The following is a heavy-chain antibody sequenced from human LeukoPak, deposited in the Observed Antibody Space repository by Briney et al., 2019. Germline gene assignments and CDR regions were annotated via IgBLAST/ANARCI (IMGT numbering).Heavy chain of an antibody. CDR1: GFTLSSYN. CDR2: INWNGGST. CDR3: ARDEGTGSGHYNWFDP. Sequence: GGSLRLSCAASGFTLSSYNMNWVRQAPGKGLEWVSGINWNGGSTVYADSVKGRFTISRDNAKNSLYLQMNSLRAEDTALYYCARDEGTGSGHYNWFDPWGQGTLVTVSS. J-gene: IGHJ5*02. D-gene: IGHD3-10*01. V-gene: IGHV3-20*04.